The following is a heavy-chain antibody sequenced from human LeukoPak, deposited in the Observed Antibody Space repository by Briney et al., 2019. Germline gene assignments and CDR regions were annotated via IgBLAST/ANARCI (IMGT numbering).Heavy chain of an antibody. J-gene: IGHJ5*02. CDR3: ARGYSINCSSTSCNHYLNWFDP. CDR1: GYTFTSYD. CDR2: MNPNSGNT. Sequence: VASVKVSCTASGYTFTSYDINWVRQATGQGLEWMGWMNPNSGNTGYAQKCQGRVTMTTNTPISTAYMELSSLRSEDTAIYYWARGYSINCSSTSCNHYLNWFDPWGQGTLVTVSS. V-gene: IGHV1-8*01. D-gene: IGHD2-2*01.